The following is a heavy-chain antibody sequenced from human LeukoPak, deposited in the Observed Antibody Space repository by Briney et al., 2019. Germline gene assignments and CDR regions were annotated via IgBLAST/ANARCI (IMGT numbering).Heavy chain of an antibody. CDR2: ISGSGGST. V-gene: IGHV3-23*01. D-gene: IGHD3-3*01. J-gene: IGHJ3*02. Sequence: PGGSLSLSCAASGFTFSSYAMSWVRQAPGKGLEWVSAISGSGGSTYYAASVKGRFTISRDNSKYTLYLQMNSMRAEDTAVYYCANNFFGVVIIYEGDAFDIWGQGTMVTVSS. CDR3: ANNFFGVVIIYEGDAFDI. CDR1: GFTFSSYA.